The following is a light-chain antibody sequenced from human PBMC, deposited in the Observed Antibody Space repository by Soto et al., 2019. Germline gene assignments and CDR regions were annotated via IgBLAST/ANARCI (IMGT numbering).Light chain of an antibody. CDR1: SSDVGGYNY. V-gene: IGLV2-14*01. CDR2: EVS. CDR3: SSYTSSSTDV. J-gene: IGLJ1*01. Sequence: QSALTQPASVSGSPGQSITLSCTGTSSDVGGYNYVSWYQQHPGKAPKLMISEVSNRPSGVSNRYSGSKSGNTAALTISGRQAEDEADYYCSSYTSSSTDVFGTGTKLTVL.